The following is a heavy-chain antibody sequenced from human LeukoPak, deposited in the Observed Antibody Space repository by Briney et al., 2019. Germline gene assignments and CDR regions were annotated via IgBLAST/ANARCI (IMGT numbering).Heavy chain of an antibody. J-gene: IGHJ3*02. CDR1: GFTFSSYN. CDR3: VRGSGWSNRAFDI. CDR2: ISSSSSYI. V-gene: IGHV3-21*01. Sequence: GGSLRLSCAASGFTFSSYNMNWVRQAPGKGLEWVSSISSSSSYIYYADSVKGRFTVSRDNAKNSLYLQMNSLRAEDTAVYYCVRGSGWSNRAFDIWGQGTMVTVSS. D-gene: IGHD6-19*01.